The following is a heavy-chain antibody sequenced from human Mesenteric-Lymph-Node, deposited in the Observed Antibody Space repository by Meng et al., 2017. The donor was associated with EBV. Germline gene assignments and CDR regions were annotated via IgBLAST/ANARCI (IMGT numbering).Heavy chain of an antibody. CDR2: ISVYNGNT. J-gene: IGHJ4*02. Sequence: QVQLVQSGAEVKQPGASVKVSCKASGYTFTSYGITWVRQAPGQGLEWMGWISVYNGNTNYAEKVQGRVTITRDTSTSTAYMELRSLRSDDTAVYYCARDRDILTDYFDYWGQGTLVTVSS. CDR1: GYTFTSYG. CDR3: ARDRDILTDYFDY. D-gene: IGHD3-9*01. V-gene: IGHV1-18*01.